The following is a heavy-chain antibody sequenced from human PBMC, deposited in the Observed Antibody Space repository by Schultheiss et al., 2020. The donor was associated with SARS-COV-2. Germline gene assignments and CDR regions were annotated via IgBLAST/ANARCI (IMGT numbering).Heavy chain of an antibody. D-gene: IGHD6-19*01. Sequence: GGSLRLSCAASGFTFSDYYMSWVRQAPGKGLEWVSAISGSGGSTYYADSVKGRFTISRDNSKNTLYLQMNSLRAEDTAVYYCARGAAGSGWLYYYYYGMDVWGQGTTVTVSS. CDR1: GFTFSDYY. V-gene: IGHV3-23*01. CDR2: ISGSGGST. J-gene: IGHJ6*02. CDR3: ARGAAGSGWLYYYYYGMDV.